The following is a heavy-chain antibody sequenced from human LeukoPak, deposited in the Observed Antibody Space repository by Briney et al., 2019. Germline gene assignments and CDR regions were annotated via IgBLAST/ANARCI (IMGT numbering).Heavy chain of an antibody. CDR2: ISYDGSNK. CDR3: AREDYYFDY. D-gene: IGHD3/OR15-3a*01. CDR1: GFTFSTYA. Sequence: PGGSLRLSCAASGFTFSTYAMHWVRQAPGKGLEWVAVISYDGSNKYYADSVKARFTISRDNSKNTLFLQMNSLRAEDSAVYYCAREDYYFDYWGQGTLVTVSS. J-gene: IGHJ4*02. V-gene: IGHV3-30*04.